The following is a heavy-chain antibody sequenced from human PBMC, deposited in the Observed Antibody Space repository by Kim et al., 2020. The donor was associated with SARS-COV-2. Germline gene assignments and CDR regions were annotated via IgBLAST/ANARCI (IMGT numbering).Heavy chain of an antibody. J-gene: IGHJ3*02. Sequence: KFQGRVTITRDTSASTAYMELSSLRSEDTAVYYCATNGNYDSSGYFAFDIWGQGTMVTVSS. D-gene: IGHD3-22*01. V-gene: IGHV1-3*01. CDR3: ATNGNYDSSGYFAFDI.